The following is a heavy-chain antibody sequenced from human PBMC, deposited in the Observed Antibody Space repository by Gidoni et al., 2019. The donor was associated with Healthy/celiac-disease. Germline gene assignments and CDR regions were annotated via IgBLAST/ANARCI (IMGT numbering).Heavy chain of an antibody. D-gene: IGHD3-3*01. V-gene: IGHV3-30*18. CDR3: AKDFWSGYYTGDFDY. Sequence: QVQLVESGGGVVQSGRSLRLSCASSGFTFSSHGMHWIRQAPGKGLEWVAVISYDGSNKYYADSVKGRFTISRDNSKNTLYLQMNSLRAEDTAVYYCAKDFWSGYYTGDFDYWGQGTLVTVSS. CDR2: ISYDGSNK. J-gene: IGHJ4*02. CDR1: GFTFSSHG.